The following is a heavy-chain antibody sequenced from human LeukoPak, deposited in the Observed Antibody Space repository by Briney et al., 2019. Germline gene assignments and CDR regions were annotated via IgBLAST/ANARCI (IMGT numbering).Heavy chain of an antibody. CDR2: IYTSGST. J-gene: IGHJ4*02. Sequence: TSETLSLTCTVSGGSISSYYWSWIRQPAGKGLEWIGRIYTSGSTNYNPSLKSRVTISVDTSKNQFSLKLSSVTAADTAVYYCAREGQTGGLDYWGQGTLVTVSS. V-gene: IGHV4-4*07. D-gene: IGHD7-27*01. CDR3: AREGQTGGLDY. CDR1: GGSISSYY.